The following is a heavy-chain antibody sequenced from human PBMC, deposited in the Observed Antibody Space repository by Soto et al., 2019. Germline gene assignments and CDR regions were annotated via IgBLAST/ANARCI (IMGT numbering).Heavy chain of an antibody. D-gene: IGHD2-15*01. CDR1: GFSFSDYY. Sequence: EVQLVESGGGLVQPGGSLRLSCAASGFSFSDYYMDWVRQAPGTGLEWVARTRNKVNRYTTEYAASVKGRFTISRDDAKNSMYLQMNSLITEDTAVYYCTRGDCPGGRCDSGFNWGQGTLVTVSS. J-gene: IGHJ4*02. CDR3: TRGDCPGGRCDSGFN. CDR2: TRNKVNRYTT. V-gene: IGHV3-72*01.